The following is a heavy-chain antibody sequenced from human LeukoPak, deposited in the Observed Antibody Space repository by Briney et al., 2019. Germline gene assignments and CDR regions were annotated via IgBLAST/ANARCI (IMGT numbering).Heavy chain of an antibody. CDR3: ARGGLDCSSTSCYPNYYGMDV. CDR1: GGTFSSYA. V-gene: IGHV1-69*13. CDR2: IIPIFGTA. J-gene: IGHJ6*04. Sequence: ASVKVSCKASGGTFSSYAISWVRQAPGQGLEWMGGIIPIFGTANYAQKFQGRVTITADESTSTAYMELSSLRSEDTAVYYCARGGLDCSSTSCYPNYYGMDVWGKGTTVTVSS. D-gene: IGHD2-2*01.